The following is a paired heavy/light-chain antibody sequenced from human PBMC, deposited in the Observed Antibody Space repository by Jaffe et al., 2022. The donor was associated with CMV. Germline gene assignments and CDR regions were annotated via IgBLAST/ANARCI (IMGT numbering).Light chain of an antibody. V-gene: IGKV1-5*03. CDR2: KAS. J-gene: IGKJ2*01. CDR3: QQYNSYPYT. Sequence: DIQMTQFPSTLSASVGDRVTITCRASQSISGWLAWYQQKPGKAPKCLIYKASSLESGVPSRFAGSGSGTEFSLTISSLQPDDFATYFCQQYNSYPYTFGQGTKLEIK. CDR1: QSISGW.
Heavy chain of an antibody. CDR3: ARDDHVVTTPFFNEYYGMDV. CDR2: ISGSGDNT. D-gene: IGHD2-21*02. Sequence: EVQLLESGGGLVQPGGSLRLSCAASGFASGFTFSDSGMSWVRQAPGKGLEWVSAISGSGDNTYYADSVKGRFTISRDNSKNTLYLQIHSLRVEDTAVYYCARDDHVVTTPFFNEYYGMDVWGQGTTVTVSS. CDR1: GFTFSDSG. V-gene: IGHV3-23*01. J-gene: IGHJ6*02.